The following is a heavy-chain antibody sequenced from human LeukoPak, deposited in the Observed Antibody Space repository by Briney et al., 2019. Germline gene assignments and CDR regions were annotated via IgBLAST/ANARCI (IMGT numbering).Heavy chain of an antibody. Sequence: PGGPLRLSCAASGFTFTSYSMNWVRQGPGKGLEWVSSISSTSNYIYHADSVKGRFTISRDNAKNSLYLQMNSLRAEDTAVYYCARGRIYGDKSGTYYFDYWGQGTLVTVSS. CDR3: ARGRIYGDKSGTYYFDY. CDR1: GFTFTSYS. CDR2: ISSTSNYI. V-gene: IGHV3-21*01. J-gene: IGHJ4*02. D-gene: IGHD4/OR15-4a*01.